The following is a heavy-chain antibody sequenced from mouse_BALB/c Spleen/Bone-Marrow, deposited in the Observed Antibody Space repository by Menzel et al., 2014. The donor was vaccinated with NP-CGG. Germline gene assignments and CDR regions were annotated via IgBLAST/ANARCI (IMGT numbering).Heavy chain of an antibody. CDR2: ISSDSSAV. CDR1: GFTFRSFG. CDR3: TRGGNWDDFDY. V-gene: IGHV5-17*02. Sequence: EVKLVESGGGLVQPGGSRKLSCAASGFTFRSFGMHWVRQAPEKGLEWDVYISSDSSAVYYADTVKGRFTISRDNPKNALFLQMTSLRSEDTAMYYCTRGGNWDDFDYWGQGTTLTVSS. D-gene: IGHD4-1*01. J-gene: IGHJ2*01.